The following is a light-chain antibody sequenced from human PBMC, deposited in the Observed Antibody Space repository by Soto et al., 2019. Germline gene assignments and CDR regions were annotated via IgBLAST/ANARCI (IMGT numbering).Light chain of an antibody. V-gene: IGKV3-15*01. CDR2: GAS. CDR3: QQYNNWWT. CDR1: QSVSNN. Sequence: EIVMTQSPATLSVSPGERATLSCRASQSVSNNLAWYQKKPGQAPRLLIYGASTRATGIPARFSGSGSGTEFPLTISSLQSEVFAVYYCQQYNNWWTFGQGTKVEIK. J-gene: IGKJ1*01.